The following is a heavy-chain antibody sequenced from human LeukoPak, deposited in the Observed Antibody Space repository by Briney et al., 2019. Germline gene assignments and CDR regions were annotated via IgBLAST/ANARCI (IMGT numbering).Heavy chain of an antibody. CDR1: GGTFSSYA. D-gene: IGHD3-22*01. J-gene: IGHJ5*02. V-gene: IGHV1-69*13. Sequence: GALVKVSCKASGGTFSSYAISWVRQAPGQGLEWMGGIIPIFGTANYAQKFQGRVTITADESTSTAYMELSSLRSEDTAVYYCARDITMIVVSESHRWFDPWGQGTLVTVSS. CDR3: ARDITMIVVSESHRWFDP. CDR2: IIPIFGTA.